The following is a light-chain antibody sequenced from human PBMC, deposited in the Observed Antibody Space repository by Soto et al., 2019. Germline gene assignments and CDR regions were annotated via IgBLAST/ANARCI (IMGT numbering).Light chain of an antibody. Sequence: EVVLTQSPDTLSLSPGERATLSCRTSHSVDIYLAWYQQKPGQAPRLLIYDSYNRVTGIPTRFSGSGSGTDFTLTISSLKPEDSAVYYCQQRKYWPPLTFGGGTKVEIK. CDR1: HSVDIY. V-gene: IGKV3-11*01. J-gene: IGKJ4*01. CDR2: DSY. CDR3: QQRKYWPPLT.